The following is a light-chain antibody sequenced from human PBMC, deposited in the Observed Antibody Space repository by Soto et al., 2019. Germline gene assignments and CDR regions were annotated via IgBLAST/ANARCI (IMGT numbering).Light chain of an antibody. CDR2: GAS. V-gene: IGKV3-15*01. CDR3: QQYNNWWT. CDR1: QSVSSD. Sequence: PGESATLSCWASQSVSSDLAWYQQRPDQAPRLLIYGASTRATGIPARFSGSGSGTEFTLTISSLQSEDFAVYYCQQYNNWWTFGQGTKVEVE. J-gene: IGKJ1*01.